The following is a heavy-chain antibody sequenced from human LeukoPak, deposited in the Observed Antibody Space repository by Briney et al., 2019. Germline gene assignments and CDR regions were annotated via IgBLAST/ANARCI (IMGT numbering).Heavy chain of an antibody. CDR3: ARKPYYDILTGYYSLDY. J-gene: IGHJ4*02. Sequence: SETLSLTCAVYGGTFSGYYWSWIRQSPGKGLEWIGEINHSGSTNCNPSLKSRVTISVDTSKNQFSLILSSVTAADTAVYYCARKPYYDILTGYYSLDYWGQGTLVTVSS. CDR2: INHSGST. D-gene: IGHD3-9*01. V-gene: IGHV4-34*01. CDR1: GGTFSGYY.